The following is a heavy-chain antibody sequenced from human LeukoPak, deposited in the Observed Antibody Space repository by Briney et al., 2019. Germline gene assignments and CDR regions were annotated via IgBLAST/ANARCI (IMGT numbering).Heavy chain of an antibody. J-gene: IGHJ3*02. CDR3: AGSLGGYYDSSGYFDI. V-gene: IGHV1-18*01. D-gene: IGHD3-22*01. Sequence: ASVKVSRKASGYTFTSYGISWVRQAPGQGLEWMGWISAYNGNTNYAQKLQGRVTMTTDTSTSTAYMELRSLRSDDTAVYYCAGSLGGYYDSSGYFDIWGQGTMVTVSS. CDR2: ISAYNGNT. CDR1: GYTFTSYG.